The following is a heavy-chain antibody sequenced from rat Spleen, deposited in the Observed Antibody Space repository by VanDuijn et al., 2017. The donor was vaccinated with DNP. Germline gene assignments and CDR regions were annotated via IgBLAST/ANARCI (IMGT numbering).Heavy chain of an antibody. V-gene: IGHV2-32*01. D-gene: IGHD1-9*01. CDR3: ARDPDMGITTDY. CDR1: GFSLTTYS. J-gene: IGHJ2*01. Sequence: QVLLKESGPGLVQPSQTLSLTCTVSGFSLTTYSVHWIRPPPGKSLEWMGVVWSGGDTSYNSGLRSRLSINRDTSKSQVFLKMNSLQTEDTATYYCARDPDMGITTDYWGQGVMVTVSS. CDR2: VWSGGDT.